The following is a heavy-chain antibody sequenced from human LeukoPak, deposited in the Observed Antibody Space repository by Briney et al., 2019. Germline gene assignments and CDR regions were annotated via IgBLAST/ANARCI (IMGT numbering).Heavy chain of an antibody. D-gene: IGHD3-10*01. Sequence: QAGGSLRLSCAASGFTFSSYAMHWVRQAPGKGLEWVAVISYDGSNKYYADSVKGRFTISRDNSKNTLYLQMNSLRAEDTAVYYCARDPYYYGSGTSNYGMDVWGQGTTVTVSS. CDR1: GFTFSSYA. J-gene: IGHJ6*02. CDR3: ARDPYYYGSGTSNYGMDV. V-gene: IGHV3-30-3*01. CDR2: ISYDGSNK.